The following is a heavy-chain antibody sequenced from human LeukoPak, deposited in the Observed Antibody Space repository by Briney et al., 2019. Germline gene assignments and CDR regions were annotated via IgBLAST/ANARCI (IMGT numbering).Heavy chain of an antibody. V-gene: IGHV1-69*04. D-gene: IGHD3-3*01. CDR2: IIPILGIA. CDR1: GYTFTSYG. J-gene: IGHJ5*02. CDR3: ARRPYYDFWSGYIPNWFDP. Sequence: GASVKVSCKASGYTFTSYGISWVRQAPGQGLEWMGRIIPILGIANYAQKFQGRVTITADKSTSTAYMELSSLRSEDTAVYYCARRPYYDFWSGYIPNWFDPWGQGTLVTVSS.